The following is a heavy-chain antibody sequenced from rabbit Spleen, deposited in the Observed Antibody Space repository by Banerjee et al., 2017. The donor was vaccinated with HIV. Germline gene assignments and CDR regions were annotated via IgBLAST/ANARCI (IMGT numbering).Heavy chain of an antibody. CDR1: GFSFSSGYW. Sequence: QERLVESGGGLVQPEGSLTLTCTASGFSFSSGYWICWVRQAPEKGLEWIACIDMGGSTYYASWVNGRFTISRTSSTTVDLKMTSLTAADTATYFCARDTSSSFSSYGMDLWGPGTLVTVS. CDR2: IDMGGST. V-gene: IGHV1S45*01. J-gene: IGHJ6*01. CDR3: ARDTSSSFSSYGMDL. D-gene: IGHD1-1*01.